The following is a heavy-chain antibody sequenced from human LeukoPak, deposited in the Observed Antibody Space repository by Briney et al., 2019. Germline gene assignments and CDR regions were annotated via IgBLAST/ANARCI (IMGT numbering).Heavy chain of an antibody. CDR3: ARDRVGAMDFDY. V-gene: IGHV4-38-2*02. D-gene: IGHD1-26*01. CDR2: IYHSGST. J-gene: IGHJ4*02. Sequence: SETLSLTCAVSGYSISSGYYWGWIRQPPGKGLEWIGSIYHSGSTYYNPSLKSRVTISVDTSKNQFSLKLSSVTAADTAVYYCARDRVGAMDFDYWGQGTLVTVSS. CDR1: GYSISSGYY.